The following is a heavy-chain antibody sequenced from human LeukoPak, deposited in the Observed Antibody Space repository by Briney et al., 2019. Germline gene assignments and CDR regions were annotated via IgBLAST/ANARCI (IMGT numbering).Heavy chain of an antibody. J-gene: IGHJ6*03. V-gene: IGHV3-30*18. CDR3: AKRYCTDTSCHLGPYYYYMDV. D-gene: IGHD2-2*01. CDR1: GFTLSSYG. Sequence: GGSLRLSCAASGFTLSSYGMHWVRQAPGKGLEWVAVISYDGSNKYYADSVKGRFTISRDNSKNTLYLQMNSLRAEDTAVYYCAKRYCTDTSCHLGPYYYYMDVWGKGTTVTISS. CDR2: ISYDGSNK.